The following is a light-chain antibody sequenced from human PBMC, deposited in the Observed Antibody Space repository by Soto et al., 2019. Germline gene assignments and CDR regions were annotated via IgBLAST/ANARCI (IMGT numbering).Light chain of an antibody. CDR3: SSSAGSNNLV. CDR2: EVT. V-gene: IGLV2-8*01. J-gene: IGLJ2*01. CDR1: SSDVGGYNY. Sequence: QSALTQPPSASGSPGQSVTISCTGTSSDVGGYNYVSWYQQHPGKAPKLMIYEVTKRPSGVPDRFSGSKSCNTASLTVSGLQAEDEGDYYCSSSAGSNNLVFGGGTKLTVL.